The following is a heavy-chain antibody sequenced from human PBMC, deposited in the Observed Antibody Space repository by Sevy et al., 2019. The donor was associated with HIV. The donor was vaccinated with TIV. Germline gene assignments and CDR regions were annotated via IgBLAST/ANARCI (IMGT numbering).Heavy chain of an antibody. V-gene: IGHV4-30-4*01. CDR1: GGSISSGDYY. Sequence: SETLSLTCTVSGGSISSGDYYWSWIRQPPGKGLEWIGYLYYSGNTNYNPSLKSRVTISLDTFKNQFSLKLSSVTAADTAVYYCVRLYCSDGSCYPIYYFDYWGQGTLVTVSS. CDR2: LYYSGNT. J-gene: IGHJ4*02. CDR3: VRLYCSDGSCYPIYYFDY. D-gene: IGHD2-15*01.